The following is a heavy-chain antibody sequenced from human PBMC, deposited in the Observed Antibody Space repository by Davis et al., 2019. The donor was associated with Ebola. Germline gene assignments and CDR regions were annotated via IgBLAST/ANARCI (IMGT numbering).Heavy chain of an antibody. D-gene: IGHD1-26*01. Sequence: GESLKISCAASGFTFSSYSMNWVRQAPGKGLEWVSSISSSSSYIYYADSVKGRFTISRDNAKNSLYLQMNSLRAEDTAVYYCARARVDSGSNPIFDYWGRGTLVTVSS. V-gene: IGHV3-21*01. CDR1: GFTFSSYS. CDR3: ARARVDSGSNPIFDY. J-gene: IGHJ4*02. CDR2: ISSSSSYI.